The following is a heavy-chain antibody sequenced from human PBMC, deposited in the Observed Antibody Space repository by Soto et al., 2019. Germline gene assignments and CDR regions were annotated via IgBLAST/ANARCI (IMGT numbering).Heavy chain of an antibody. V-gene: IGHV3-74*01. CDR1: GFTFSSSW. D-gene: IGHD4-4*01. CDR2: INSDGSST. Sequence: EVQLVESGGGLVQPGGSLRLSCAASGFTFSSSWMHWVRQVPGKGLVWVSRINSDGSSTHYADSVKGRFTISRDSAKNTLYLQMNSLSAEDTAVYYCARDYSDCFDFWGQGTLVTVSS. CDR3: ARDYSDCFDF. J-gene: IGHJ4*02.